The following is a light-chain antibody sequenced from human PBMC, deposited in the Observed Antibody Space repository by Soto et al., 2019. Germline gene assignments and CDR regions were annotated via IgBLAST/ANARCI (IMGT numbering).Light chain of an antibody. V-gene: IGLV3-1*01. CDR3: QTWDSTSYV. J-gene: IGLJ1*01. CDR2: RDN. CDR1: QLGDKY. Sequence: SSELTQPPSVSVSPGQTASITCSGDQLGDKYACWYQQKPGQSPVLVIYRDNKRPSGIPERFPGSNSGNTATLTISGTQPMDEADYYCQTWDSTSYVFGTGTKVTVL.